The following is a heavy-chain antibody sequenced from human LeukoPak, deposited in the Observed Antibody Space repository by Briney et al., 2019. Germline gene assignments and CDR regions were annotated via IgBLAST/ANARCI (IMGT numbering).Heavy chain of an antibody. CDR1: GFTVSSNY. V-gene: IGHV3-66*02. CDR3: AKDSRLGGGFFDY. D-gene: IGHD3-16*01. Sequence: GGSLRLSCAASGFTVSSNYMSWVRQAPGKGLEWVSVIYSGGSTYYADSVKGRFTISRDNSKNTLYLQMNSLRAEDTAVYYCAKDSRLGGGFFDYWGQGTLVTVSS. CDR2: IYSGGST. J-gene: IGHJ4*02.